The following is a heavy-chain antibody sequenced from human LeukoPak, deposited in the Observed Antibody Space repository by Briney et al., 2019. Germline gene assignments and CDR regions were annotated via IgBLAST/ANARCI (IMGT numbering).Heavy chain of an antibody. CDR2: INPNRGGT. J-gene: IGHJ4*02. V-gene: IGHV1-2*02. CDR3: ARQYYYDSSGSYYFYY. CDR1: GYTFSGYY. D-gene: IGHD3-22*01. Sequence: ASVKVSCKASGYTFSGYYMHWVRQAPGQGLEWMGWINPNRGGTYYAQKFQGRVTMTRDTSISTAYMELSRLRSDDTAVYYCARQYYYDSSGSYYFYYWGQGTLVTVSS.